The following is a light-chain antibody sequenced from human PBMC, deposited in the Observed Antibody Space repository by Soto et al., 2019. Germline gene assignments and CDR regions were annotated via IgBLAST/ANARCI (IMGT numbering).Light chain of an antibody. J-gene: IGLJ3*02. CDR3: DTWDSKLRV. Sequence: QPVLTQSSSASGYLGSSVKLTCTLSRGHSNHIIAWHQQQPGKAPQNLMKLEGSGRYKKESGVPDRFSGSSSGADRYLTIFNLLFEDEADYYCDTWDSKLRVFGGGTNLTVL. V-gene: IGLV4-60*02. CDR1: RGHSNHI. CDR2: LEGSGRY.